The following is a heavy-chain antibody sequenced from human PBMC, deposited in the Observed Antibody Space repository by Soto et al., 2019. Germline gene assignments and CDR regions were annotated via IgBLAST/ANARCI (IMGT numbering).Heavy chain of an antibody. V-gene: IGHV4-59*01. CDR2: IYYSGST. J-gene: IGHJ5*02. Sequence: QVQLQESGPGLVKPSETLSLICTVSGGSISSDYWSWIRQPPGKGLEWIGYIYYSGSTTYNPSLKSRVAISIATSKNHFSLTLTSVTAADTAVYYCASEGGGSSSGGWFDPWGQGTLVTVSS. D-gene: IGHD6-6*01. CDR1: GGSISSDY. CDR3: ASEGGGSSSGGWFDP.